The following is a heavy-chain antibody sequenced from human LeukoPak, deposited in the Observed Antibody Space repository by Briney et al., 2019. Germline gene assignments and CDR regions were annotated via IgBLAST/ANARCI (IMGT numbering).Heavy chain of an antibody. CDR2: INAGNGNT. V-gene: IGHV1-3*01. CDR3: ARDGYCTNGVCHTYYYYGMDV. J-gene: IGHJ6*02. D-gene: IGHD2-8*01. CDR1: GYTFTSYA. Sequence: ASVTVSCKASGYTFTSYAMHWVRQAPGQRLEWMGWINAGNGNTKYSQKFQGRVTITRDTSASTAYMELSSLRSEDTAVYYCARDGYCTNGVCHTYYYYGMDVWGQGTTVTVSS.